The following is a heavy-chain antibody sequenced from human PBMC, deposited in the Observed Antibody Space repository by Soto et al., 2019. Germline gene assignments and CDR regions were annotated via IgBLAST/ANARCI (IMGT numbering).Heavy chain of an antibody. Sequence: PGGSLRLSCAASGFTFSSYAMSWVRPAPGKGLEWVSAISGSGGSTYYADAVKGRFTISRDNSKNTLYLQMNSLRAEDTAVYYCAKYSYVVPAAAYYYYYMDVWGKGTTVTVSS. J-gene: IGHJ6*03. CDR2: ISGSGGST. V-gene: IGHV3-23*01. CDR1: GFTFSSYA. D-gene: IGHD2-2*01. CDR3: AKYSYVVPAAAYYYYYMDV.